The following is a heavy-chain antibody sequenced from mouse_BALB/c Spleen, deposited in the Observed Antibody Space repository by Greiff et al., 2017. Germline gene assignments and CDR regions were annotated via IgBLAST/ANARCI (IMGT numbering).Heavy chain of an antibody. V-gene: IGHV7-3*02. CDR1: GFTFTDYY. J-gene: IGHJ1*01. D-gene: IGHD1-2*01. CDR3: ARATFTTATLYWYFDV. Sequence: DVKLVESGGGLVQPGGSLRLSCATSGFTFTDYYMSWVRQPPGKALEWLGFIRNKANGYTTEYSASVKGRFTISRDNSQSILYLQMNTLRAEDSATYYCARATFTTATLYWYFDVWGAGTTVTVSS. CDR2: IRNKANGYTT.